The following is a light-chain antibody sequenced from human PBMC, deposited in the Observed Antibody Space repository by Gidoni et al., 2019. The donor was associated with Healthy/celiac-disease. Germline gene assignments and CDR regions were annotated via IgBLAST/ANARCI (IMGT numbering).Light chain of an antibody. CDR3: QQYGSSPSYT. Sequence: EIVWTQSPGTLSLSPGESAPLSCRASQSVSSSYLAWYQQKPGQAPRLLIYGASSRATGLPDRFSGSGSGTDFTLTISRLEPEDFAVYYCQQYGSSPSYTFXXXTKLEIK. V-gene: IGKV3-20*01. J-gene: IGKJ2*01. CDR1: QSVSSSY. CDR2: GAS.